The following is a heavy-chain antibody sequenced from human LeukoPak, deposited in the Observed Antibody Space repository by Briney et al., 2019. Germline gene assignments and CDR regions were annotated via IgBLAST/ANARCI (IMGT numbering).Heavy chain of an antibody. CDR2: IRSKTDGGTT. J-gene: IGHJ4*02. CDR1: GFTFSNAW. Sequence: GGSLRLSCAASGFTFSNAWVSWVRQAPGKGLEWVGRIRSKTDGGTTDYAAPVKGRFTISRDDSKNTLYLQMNSLKTEDTAVYYCTTDHPTYDYVWGSYELWGQGTLVTVSS. D-gene: IGHD3-16*01. CDR3: TTDHPTYDYVWGSYEL. V-gene: IGHV3-15*01.